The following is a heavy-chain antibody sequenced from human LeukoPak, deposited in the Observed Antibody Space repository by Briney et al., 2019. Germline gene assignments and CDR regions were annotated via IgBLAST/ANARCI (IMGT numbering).Heavy chain of an antibody. J-gene: IGHJ4*02. D-gene: IGHD3-10*01. CDR3: ARATSMARYYFDY. Sequence: SVKVSCKASGGTFSSYAISWVRQAPGQGLEWMGRIIPILGIANYAQKFQGRVTITADKSTSTAYMELSSLRSEDTAVYYCARATSMARYYFDYWGQGTLVTVSS. CDR2: IIPILGIA. V-gene: IGHV1-69*04. CDR1: GGTFSSYA.